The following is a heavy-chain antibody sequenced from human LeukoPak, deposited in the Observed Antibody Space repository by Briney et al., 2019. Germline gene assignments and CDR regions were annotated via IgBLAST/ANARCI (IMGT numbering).Heavy chain of an antibody. CDR1: DGSISSNNW. V-gene: IGHV4-4*02. J-gene: IGHJ6*02. CDR3: AREDILTGYTLAYYYYGRDV. CDR2: IYHSGST. Sequence: SETLSLTCAVSDGSISSNNWWSWVRQPPGKGLEWIGQIYHSGSTNYNPSLKSRVTISVDTSKNQCSLKLSSVTAADTAVYYCAREDILTGYTLAYYYYGRDVWGQGSTVTVCS. D-gene: IGHD3-9*01.